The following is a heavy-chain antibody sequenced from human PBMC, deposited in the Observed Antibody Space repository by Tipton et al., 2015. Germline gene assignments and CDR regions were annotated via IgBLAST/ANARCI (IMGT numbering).Heavy chain of an antibody. J-gene: IGHJ4*02. Sequence: VQLVQSGAEVKKPGESLKISCKASGYRFNHFWIGWVRQMPGKGLEWMGIIYPGDSHTRYNPSFQGQVTISADKSISTAYLHWSSLKASDTAVYYCARRLPYFEWSKVYYFDYWGQGSPVTVSP. CDR3: ARRLPYFEWSKVYYFDY. V-gene: IGHV5-51*01. D-gene: IGHD3-9*01. CDR2: IYPGDSHT. CDR1: GYRFNHFW.